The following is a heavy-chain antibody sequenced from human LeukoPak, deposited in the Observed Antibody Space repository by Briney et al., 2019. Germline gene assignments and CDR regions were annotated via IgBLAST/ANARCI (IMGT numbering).Heavy chain of an antibody. CDR1: GGSFSGYY. Sequence: SETLSLTCAVYGGSFSGYYWSWIRQPPGKGLEWIREINHSGSTNYNPSLKSRVTISVDTSKNQFSLKLSSVTAADTAVYYCARRVRGEWLGYYYYGMDVWGQGTTVTVSS. D-gene: IGHD3-3*01. V-gene: IGHV4-34*01. CDR3: ARRVRGEWLGYYYYGMDV. J-gene: IGHJ6*02. CDR2: INHSGST.